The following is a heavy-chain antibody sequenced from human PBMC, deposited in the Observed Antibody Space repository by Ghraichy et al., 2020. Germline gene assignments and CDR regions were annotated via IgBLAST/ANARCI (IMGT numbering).Heavy chain of an antibody. CDR1: GFTVSSNY. J-gene: IGHJ4*02. CDR2: IYSGGST. V-gene: IGHV3-53*01. D-gene: IGHD6-19*01. CDR3: ARVRCCSGWFNPNSDLGFEY. Sequence: GGSLRLSCAASGFTVSSNYMSWVRQAPGKGLEWVSVIYSGGSTYYADSVKGRFTISRDNSKNTLYLQMNSLRAEDTAVYYCARVRCCSGWFNPNSDLGFEYWGQGTLVTVSS.